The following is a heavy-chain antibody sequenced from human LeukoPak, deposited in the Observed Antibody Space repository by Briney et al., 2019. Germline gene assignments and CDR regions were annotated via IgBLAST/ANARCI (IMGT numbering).Heavy chain of an antibody. CDR2: ISSSGSTI. J-gene: IGHJ4*02. D-gene: IGHD2-8*01. CDR3: ARVTCTNGVCY. V-gene: IGHV3-48*03. Sequence: EGSLRLSCAASGFTFSSYEMNWVRQAPGKGLEWVSYISSSGSTIYYADSVKGRFTISRDNAKNSLYLQMNSLRAEDTAVYYCARVTCTNGVCYWGQGTLVTVSS. CDR1: GFTFSSYE.